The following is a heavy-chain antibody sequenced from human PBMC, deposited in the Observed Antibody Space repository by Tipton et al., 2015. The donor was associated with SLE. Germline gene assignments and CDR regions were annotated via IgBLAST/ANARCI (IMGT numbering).Heavy chain of an antibody. CDR2: IYYSGST. J-gene: IGHJ3*02. V-gene: IGHV4-39*01. D-gene: IGHD3-16*01. Sequence: TLSLTCTVSGGSISSSSYYWGWIRQPPGKGLEWIGNIYYSGSTYYNPSLKSRVAMSVDTSKNQFSLKLTSVTAADTAVYYCARGSWGDALDTWGQGTMVTVSS. CDR3: ARGSWGDALDT. CDR1: GGSISSSSYY.